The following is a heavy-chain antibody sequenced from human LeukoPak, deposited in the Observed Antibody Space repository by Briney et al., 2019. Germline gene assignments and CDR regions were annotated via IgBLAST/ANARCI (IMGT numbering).Heavy chain of an antibody. CDR2: ISAYNGNT. V-gene: IGHV1-18*01. D-gene: IGHD2-2*01. Sequence: ASVKVSCKASGYTFTNYGISWVRQAPGQGLEWMGWISAYNGNTNYAQKLQGRVTMTTDTSTSTAYMELRSLRSDDTAVYYCARGRYCSSTSCPYFDYWGQGTLVTVSS. CDR3: ARGRYCSSTSCPYFDY. CDR1: GYTFTNYG. J-gene: IGHJ4*02.